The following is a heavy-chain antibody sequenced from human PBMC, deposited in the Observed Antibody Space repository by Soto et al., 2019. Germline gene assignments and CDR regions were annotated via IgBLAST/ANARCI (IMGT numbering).Heavy chain of an antibody. CDR2: TYYSGST. V-gene: IGHV4-30-4*01. CDR3: AREVVAAPNWFDP. J-gene: IGHJ5*02. D-gene: IGHD2-2*01. CDR1: GGSISSGDYY. Sequence: PSETLSLTCTVSGGSISSGDYYWSWIRQPPGKGLEWIGYTYYSGSTYYNPSLKSRVTISVDTSKNQFSLKLSSVTAADTAVYYCAREVVAAPNWFDPWGQGTLVTVSS.